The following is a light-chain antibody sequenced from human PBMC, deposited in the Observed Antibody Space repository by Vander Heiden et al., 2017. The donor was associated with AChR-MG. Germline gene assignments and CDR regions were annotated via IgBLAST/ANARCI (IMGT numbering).Light chain of an antibody. CDR1: SSDVGGYNY. V-gene: IGLV2-14*01. CDR3: SSYTSSRDVV. J-gene: IGLJ2*01. CDR2: EVS. Sequence: SPLSQPASVSASPGPSITISCTGTSSDVGGYNYVSWYQQHPGKAPKLMIYEVSNRPSGVSNRFSGSKSGNTASLTISGLQAEDEADYYCSSYTSSRDVVFGGGTKLTVL.